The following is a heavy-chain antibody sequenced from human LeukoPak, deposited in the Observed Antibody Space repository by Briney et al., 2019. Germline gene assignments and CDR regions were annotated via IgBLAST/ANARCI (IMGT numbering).Heavy chain of an antibody. V-gene: IGHV3-23*01. CDR1: GFTFSNYA. CDR2: ISGSGGNT. Sequence: GGSLRLSCAASGFTFSNYAMNWVRQAPGKGLEWVSGISGSGGNTYYADSVKGQFTISRDNSKNTLYLQMSSLRVEDTAVYYCAKDGAVVVVAATAYWGQGTLVTVST. D-gene: IGHD2-15*01. CDR3: AKDGAVVVVAATAY. J-gene: IGHJ4*02.